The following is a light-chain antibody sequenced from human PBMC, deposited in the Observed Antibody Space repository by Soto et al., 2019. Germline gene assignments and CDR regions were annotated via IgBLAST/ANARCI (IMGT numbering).Light chain of an antibody. V-gene: IGKV1-9*01. CDR2: AAS. J-gene: IGKJ4*01. Sequence: DIQLTQSPSFLSASVGDRVTITCRASQGISSYLAWYQQKPGKAPKLLIYAASTLQSVVPSRFSGSGSGTEFTLTISSLQPEDFATYYCQQLNSYPLFGGGTKVEIK. CDR1: QGISSY. CDR3: QQLNSYPL.